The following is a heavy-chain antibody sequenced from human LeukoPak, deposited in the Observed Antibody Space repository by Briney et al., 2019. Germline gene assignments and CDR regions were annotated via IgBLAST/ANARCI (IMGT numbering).Heavy chain of an antibody. CDR1: GGTFSSYA. Sequence: ASVKVSCKASGGTFSSYAINWVRQATGQGLEWMGWMNPNSGNTGYAQKFQGRVTITRNTSISTAYMELSSLRSEDTAVYYCARGSSSWYYYYMDVWGKGTTVTVSS. D-gene: IGHD6-13*01. V-gene: IGHV1-8*03. J-gene: IGHJ6*03. CDR2: MNPNSGNT. CDR3: ARGSSSWYYYYMDV.